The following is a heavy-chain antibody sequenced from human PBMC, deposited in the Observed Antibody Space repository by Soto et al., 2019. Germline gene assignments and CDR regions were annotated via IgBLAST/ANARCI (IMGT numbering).Heavy chain of an antibody. Sequence: GGSLRLSCAASGFTFISYAMSWVRQAPGKGLEWVSAISGSGGSTYYADSVKGRFTISRDNSKNTLYLQMNSLRAEDTAVYYCATGGPTEDIVVVPAAISPFDYWGQGTLVTVSS. CDR2: ISGSGGST. CDR3: ATGGPTEDIVVVPAAISPFDY. D-gene: IGHD2-2*01. CDR1: GFTFISYA. V-gene: IGHV3-23*01. J-gene: IGHJ4*02.